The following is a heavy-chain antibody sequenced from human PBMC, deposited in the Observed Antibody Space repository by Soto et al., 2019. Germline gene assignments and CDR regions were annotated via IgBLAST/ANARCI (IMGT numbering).Heavy chain of an antibody. Sequence: GVSLRLSCAASGFTFDDYAMRWIRQAPGKGLEWVSGISWNSGSIGYADSVKGRFTISRDNAKNSLYLQMNSLRAEDTAVYYCARVGVGELRDAFDIWGQGTMVTVSS. CDR3: ARVGVGELRDAFDI. CDR2: ISWNSGSI. J-gene: IGHJ3*02. D-gene: IGHD2-15*01. CDR1: GFTFDDYA. V-gene: IGHV3-9*01.